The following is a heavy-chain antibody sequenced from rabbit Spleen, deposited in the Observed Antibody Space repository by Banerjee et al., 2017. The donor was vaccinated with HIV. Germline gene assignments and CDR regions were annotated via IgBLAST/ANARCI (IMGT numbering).Heavy chain of an antibody. CDR3: ARNYVNAFDP. D-gene: IGHD1-1*01. CDR1: GFSFSDRDV. V-gene: IGHV1S40*01. CDR2: INTYTGKP. J-gene: IGHJ2*01. Sequence: QSLEESGGGLVKPGGTLTLTCTVSGFSFSDRDVMCWVRQAPGKGLQWIACINTYTGKPVYATWAKGRFTISRTSSTTVTLQMTSLTAADTATYFCARNYVNAFDPWGQGTLVTVS.